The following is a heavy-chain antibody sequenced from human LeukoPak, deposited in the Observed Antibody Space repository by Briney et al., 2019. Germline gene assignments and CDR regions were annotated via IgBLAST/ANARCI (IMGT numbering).Heavy chain of an antibody. V-gene: IGHV1-69*02. CDR3: AAMVRITGTTDPDY. CDR1: GGTFSSYT. J-gene: IGHJ4*02. Sequence: GASVKVSCKASGGTFSSYTISWVRQAPGQGLESMGRIIPILGIANYAQKFQGRVTITADKSTSTAYMELSSLRSEDTAVYYCAAMVRITGTTDPDYWGQGTLVTVSS. D-gene: IGHD1-7*01. CDR2: IIPILGIA.